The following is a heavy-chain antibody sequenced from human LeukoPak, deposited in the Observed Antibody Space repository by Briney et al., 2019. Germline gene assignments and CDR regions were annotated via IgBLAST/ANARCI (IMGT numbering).Heavy chain of an antibody. V-gene: IGHV3-74*01. Sequence: PGGSLRLSCAASGFTFSNYWMHWVRQASGKGQVWVSRINTTGRSTTYAHSAKGRFTISGDNAKITMYLQMNSLRAEDTAVYYCIRSDYYGAGSDYTYYFDYWGQGALVTVCS. CDR3: IRSDYYGAGSDYTYYFDY. CDR1: GFTFSNYW. CDR2: INTTGRST. J-gene: IGHJ4*02. D-gene: IGHD3-10*01.